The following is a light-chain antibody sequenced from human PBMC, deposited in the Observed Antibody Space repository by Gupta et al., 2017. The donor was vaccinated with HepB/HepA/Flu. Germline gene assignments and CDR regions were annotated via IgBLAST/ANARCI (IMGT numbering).Light chain of an antibody. CDR1: QSVSSY. J-gene: IGKJ1*01. CDR3: QQRTNRHRTWT. V-gene: IGKV3-11*01. CDR2: DAS. Sequence: EIVLTQSPATVSLSPGERATLTCRASQSVSSYLAWYQQKQGQAPKLLIYDASNSAKGIAARCSGSGGGTDSNLTINSREPEDFAVYYCQQRTNRHRTWTFGQGTKVEIK.